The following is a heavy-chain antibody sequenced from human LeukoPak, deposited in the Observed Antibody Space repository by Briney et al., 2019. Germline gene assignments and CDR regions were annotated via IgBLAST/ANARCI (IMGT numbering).Heavy chain of an antibody. D-gene: IGHD6-13*01. CDR2: ISSSSSYI. CDR1: GFTFSSYS. V-gene: IGHV3-21*01. Sequence: GGSLRLSCAASGFTFSSYSVNWVRQAPGKGLEWVSSISSSSSYIYYADSVKGRFTISRDNAKNSLYLQMNSLRAEDTAVYYCVREGMYSSSWYYFDYWGQGTLVTVSS. J-gene: IGHJ4*02. CDR3: VREGMYSSSWYYFDY.